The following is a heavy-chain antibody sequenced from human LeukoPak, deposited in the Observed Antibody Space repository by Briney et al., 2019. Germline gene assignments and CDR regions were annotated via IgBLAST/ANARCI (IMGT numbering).Heavy chain of an antibody. Sequence: TSETLSLTCTVSGGSISNSDYYWGWIRQPPGKGLEWIGSIYYSGSTFYNPSLRSRLTISVDTSKNQLSLRLSSVTAADTAVYYCARDSHYYDSSGLGSWGQGTLVTVSS. CDR2: IYYSGST. D-gene: IGHD3-22*01. J-gene: IGHJ5*02. V-gene: IGHV4-39*07. CDR3: ARDSHYYDSSGLGS. CDR1: GGSISNSDYY.